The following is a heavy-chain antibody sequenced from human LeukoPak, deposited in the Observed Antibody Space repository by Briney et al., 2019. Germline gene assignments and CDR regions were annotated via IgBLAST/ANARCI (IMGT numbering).Heavy chain of an antibody. CDR1: GGTFSSYA. CDR2: IIPIFGTA. Sequence: SVKVSCKASGGTFSSYAISWVRQAPGQGLEWMGGIIPIFGTANYAQKFQGRVTIATDESTSTAYMELSSLRSEDTAVYYCARNHMTTVRPYYYYYNMDVWGKGTTVTVSS. V-gene: IGHV1-69*05. CDR3: ARNHMTTVRPYYYYYNMDV. J-gene: IGHJ6*03. D-gene: IGHD4-17*01.